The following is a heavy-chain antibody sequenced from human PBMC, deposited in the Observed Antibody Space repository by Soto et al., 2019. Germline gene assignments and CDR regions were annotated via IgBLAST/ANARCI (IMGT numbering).Heavy chain of an antibody. V-gene: IGHV4-59*08. CDR1: GGSISSYY. J-gene: IGHJ6*03. D-gene: IGHD3-16*02. CDR3: ARQGMITFGGVIVRDYYYMDV. CDR2: IYYSGST. Sequence: PSETLSLTCTVSGGSISSYYWSWIRQPPGKGLEWIGYIYYSGSTNYNPSLKSRVTISVDTSKNQFSLKLSSVTAADTAVYYCARQGMITFGGVIVRDYYYMDVWGKGTTVTVSS.